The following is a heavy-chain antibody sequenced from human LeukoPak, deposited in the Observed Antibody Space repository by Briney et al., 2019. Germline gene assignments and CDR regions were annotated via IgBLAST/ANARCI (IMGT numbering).Heavy chain of an antibody. Sequence: GGSLRLSCAASGFTFSSYSMNWVRQAPGKGLEWVSSISSSSSYIYYADSVKGRFTISRDNAKNSLYLQMNSLRAEDTALYYCASVDYYGSGNYYNDVDYWGQGTLVTVSS. CDR1: GFTFSSYS. CDR2: ISSSSSYI. D-gene: IGHD3-10*01. J-gene: IGHJ4*02. CDR3: ASVDYYGSGNYYNDVDY. V-gene: IGHV3-21*01.